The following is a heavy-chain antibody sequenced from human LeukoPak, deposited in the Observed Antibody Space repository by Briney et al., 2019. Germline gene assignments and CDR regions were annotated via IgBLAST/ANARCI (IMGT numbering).Heavy chain of an antibody. CDR3: ARGPILWFGTYFDY. Sequence: VASVKVSCKASGNTFTGYYMHWVRQAPGQGLEWMGRINPNSGGTNYAQKFQGRVTMTRDTSISTAYMELSRLRSDDTAVYYCARGPILWFGTYFDYWGQGTLVTVSS. V-gene: IGHV1-2*06. J-gene: IGHJ4*02. CDR2: INPNSGGT. CDR1: GNTFTGYY. D-gene: IGHD3-10*01.